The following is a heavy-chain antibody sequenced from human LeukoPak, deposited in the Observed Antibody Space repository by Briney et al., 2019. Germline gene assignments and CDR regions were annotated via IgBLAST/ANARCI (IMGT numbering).Heavy chain of an antibody. V-gene: IGHV3-11*01. CDR2: ISITGNTI. CDR1: GFTFSDHY. CDR3: ARRLYSSSWALFGYYGMDV. J-gene: IGHJ6*02. Sequence: GGSLRLSCAASGFTFSDHYMNWIRQAPGKGLEWVSYISITGNTIYYADSVKGRFTISRDNAKNSLYLQMNSLRAEDTAVYYCARRLYSSSWALFGYYGMDVWGQGTTVTVSS. D-gene: IGHD6-13*01.